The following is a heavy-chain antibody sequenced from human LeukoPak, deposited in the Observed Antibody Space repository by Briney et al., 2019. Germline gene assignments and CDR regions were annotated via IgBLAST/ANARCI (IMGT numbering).Heavy chain of an antibody. CDR1: GGSISSYY. CDR2: IYYSGST. J-gene: IGHJ4*02. Sequence: PSETLSLTCTVSGGSISSYYWSWIRQPPGKGLEWIGYIYYSGSTNYNPSLKGRVTISVDTSKNQFSLKLSSVTAADTAVYYCARQRGDYPIDYWGQGTLVTVSS. V-gene: IGHV4-59*08. CDR3: ARQRGDYPIDY. D-gene: IGHD4-17*01.